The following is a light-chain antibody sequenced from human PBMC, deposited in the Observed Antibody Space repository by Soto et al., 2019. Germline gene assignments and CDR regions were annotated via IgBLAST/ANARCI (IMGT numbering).Light chain of an antibody. CDR1: QSVSSY. J-gene: IGKJ1*01. CDR3: LQAYSTPQT. V-gene: IGKV1-39*01. Sequence: DIQMTQSPSSLSAFVGDRVTITCRASQSVSSYLNWYQQIPGKAPKLLIYAASTLQSGVPSRFSGSGYVTDFTITIIRLQRADFVSYYCLQAYSTPQTFGQGTKVEV. CDR2: AAS.